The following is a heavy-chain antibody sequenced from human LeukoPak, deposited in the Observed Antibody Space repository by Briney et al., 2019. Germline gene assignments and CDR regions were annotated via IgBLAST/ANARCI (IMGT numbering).Heavy chain of an antibody. Sequence: SETLSLTCTVSGGSISSYYWSWIRQPPGKGLEWIGYIYYSGSTNYNPSLKSRVTISVDTSKNQFSLKLSSVTAADTAVYYCATSPGAQWLVQLWNWFDPWGQGTLVTVSS. V-gene: IGHV4-59*08. CDR3: ATSPGAQWLVQLWNWFDP. CDR1: GGSISSYY. D-gene: IGHD6-19*01. CDR2: IYYSGST. J-gene: IGHJ5*02.